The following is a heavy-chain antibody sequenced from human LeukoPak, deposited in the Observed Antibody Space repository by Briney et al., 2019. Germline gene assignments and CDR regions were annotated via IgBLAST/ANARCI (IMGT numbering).Heavy chain of an antibody. CDR3: ARDSAVGATRVFDY. CDR2: INTGGDYT. CDR1: GFTFSSYA. D-gene: IGHD1-26*01. Sequence: QPGGSLRLSCAASGFTFSSYAMSWVRQAQGKGLEWVSAINTGGDYTYHADSVKGRFTISRDKSKNTLYLQMNSLRADDTAVYYCARDSAVGATRVFDYWGQGTLVTVSS. J-gene: IGHJ4*02. V-gene: IGHV3-23*01.